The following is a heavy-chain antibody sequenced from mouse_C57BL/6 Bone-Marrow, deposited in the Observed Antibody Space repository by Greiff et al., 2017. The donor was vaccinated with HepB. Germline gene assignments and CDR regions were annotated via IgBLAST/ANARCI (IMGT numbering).Heavy chain of an antibody. CDR1: GYTFTSYW. CDR3: ARDDGYYVAY. V-gene: IGHV1-64*01. CDR2: IHPNSGST. D-gene: IGHD2-3*01. J-gene: IGHJ3*01. Sequence: QVQLQQPGAKLVKPGASVKLSCKASGYTFTSYWMHWVKQRPGQGLEWIGMIHPNSGSTNYNEKFKSKATLTVDKSSSTAYMQLSSLTSEDSAVYYCARDDGYYVAYWGQGTLVTVSA.